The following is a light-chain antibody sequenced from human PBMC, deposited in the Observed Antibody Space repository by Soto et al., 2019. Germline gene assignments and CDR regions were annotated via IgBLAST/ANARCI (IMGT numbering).Light chain of an antibody. CDR1: QRVSSN. Sequence: IVMTQSPATLSVSPGERATLSCRASQRVSSNVAWYQQKPGQAPRLLLYGASARATGVPARFSGSGSGTQFTLTISSLQSEDFAVYYCQQHNNWRQTFGQGTKVDIK. J-gene: IGKJ1*01. CDR2: GAS. CDR3: QQHNNWRQT. V-gene: IGKV3-15*01.